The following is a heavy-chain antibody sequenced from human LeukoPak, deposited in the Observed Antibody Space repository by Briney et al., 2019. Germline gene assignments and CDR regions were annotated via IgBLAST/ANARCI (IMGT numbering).Heavy chain of an antibody. D-gene: IGHD3-22*01. CDR2: INPSGGGT. CDR1: GYTLTRYH. Sequence: ASVKVSCKASGYTLTRYHMHWVRQAPGQGLEWMGVINPSGGGTNYPRKFQGRVTMTRDTSTSTVYMELSRLTSEDTAFYYCARAAESSEYHFDYWGQGTLVTVSS. CDR3: ARAAESSEYHFDY. V-gene: IGHV1-46*01. J-gene: IGHJ4*02.